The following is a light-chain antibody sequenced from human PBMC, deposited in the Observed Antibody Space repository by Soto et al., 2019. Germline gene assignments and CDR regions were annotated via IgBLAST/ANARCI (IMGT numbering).Light chain of an antibody. Sequence: DIVMTQLPRSPSVSPRVRDTLSCRASQNVISNLAWYQQRPGQAPRLLIYSASTRATGIPARFSGSGPGTEFTLTISSLQSGDAAVYYCQQYYEWPRGTFGQGTKVDIK. V-gene: IGKV3-15*01. CDR1: QNVISN. CDR2: SAS. CDR3: QQYYEWPRGT. J-gene: IGKJ1*01.